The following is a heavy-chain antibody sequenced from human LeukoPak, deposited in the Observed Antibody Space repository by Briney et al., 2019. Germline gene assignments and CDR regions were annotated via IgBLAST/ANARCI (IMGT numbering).Heavy chain of an antibody. Sequence: SETLSLTCSVSGASISTSRDYWGWIRQPPGKGLEWIGSIYYIGDTYYNPSLKSRVTMSLDMSKNQFSLKLNSVTAADTAVYYCARDHYLYYDSSDDYWGQGTLVTVSS. V-gene: IGHV4-39*07. J-gene: IGHJ4*02. CDR2: IYYIGDT. CDR3: ARDHYLYYDSSDDY. CDR1: GASISTSRDY. D-gene: IGHD3-22*01.